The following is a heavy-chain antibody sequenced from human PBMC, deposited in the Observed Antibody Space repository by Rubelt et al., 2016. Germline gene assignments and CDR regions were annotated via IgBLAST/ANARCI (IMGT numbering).Heavy chain of an antibody. CDR2: INHSGST. Sequence: QLQLQESGPGLVKPSETLSLTCSVSGGSISTSSYYWGWIRQPPGKGLEWIGEINHSGSTNYNPSLKSRVTISVDTSNNQFSRKLSSVTAADTAGYYCAGPSGYYVDYYYYGMDVWGQGTTVTVSS. CDR1: GGSISTSSYY. V-gene: IGHV4-39*01. D-gene: IGHD3-3*01. CDR3: AGPSGYYVDYYYYGMDV. J-gene: IGHJ6*02.